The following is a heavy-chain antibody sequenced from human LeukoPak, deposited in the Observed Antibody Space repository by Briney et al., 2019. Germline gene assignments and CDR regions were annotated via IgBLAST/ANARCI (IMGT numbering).Heavy chain of an antibody. V-gene: IGHV1-2*02. Sequence: AASVKVSCKASGYTFTGYYMHWVRQAPGQGLEWMGWINPNSGGTNYAQKFQGRVTMTRDTSISTAYMELSRLRSDDTAVYYCARVAVAGNKKNYFDCWGQGTLVTVSS. D-gene: IGHD6-19*01. CDR1: GYTFTGYY. CDR2: INPNSGGT. CDR3: ARVAVAGNKKNYFDC. J-gene: IGHJ4*02.